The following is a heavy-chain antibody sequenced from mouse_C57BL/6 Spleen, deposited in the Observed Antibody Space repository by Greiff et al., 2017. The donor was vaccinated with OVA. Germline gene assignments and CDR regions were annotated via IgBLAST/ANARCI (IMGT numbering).Heavy chain of an antibody. Sequence: EVHLVESGGGLVKPGGSLKLSCAASGFTFSDYGMHWVRQAPEKGLEWVAYISSGSSTLYYADTVKGRFHISRDNAKNTRFLQMRSLRSEDTAMYYCARGLREYYFDYWGQGTTLTVSS. CDR3: ARGLREYYFDY. V-gene: IGHV5-17*01. D-gene: IGHD3-1*01. J-gene: IGHJ2*01. CDR2: ISSGSSTL. CDR1: GFTFSDYG.